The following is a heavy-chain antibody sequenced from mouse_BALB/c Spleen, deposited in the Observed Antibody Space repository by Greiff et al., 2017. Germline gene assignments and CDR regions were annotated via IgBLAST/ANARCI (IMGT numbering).Heavy chain of an antibody. CDR1: GFTFSDYY. CDR3: ARDQDGSSNYAMDY. CDR2: ISDGGSYT. V-gene: IGHV5-4*02. J-gene: IGHJ4*01. D-gene: IGHD1-1*01. Sequence: EVQRVESGGGLVKPGGSLKLSCAASGFTFSDYYMYWVRQTPEKRLEWVATISDGGSYTYYPDSVKGRFTISRDNAKNNLYLQMSSLKSEDTAMYYCARDQDGSSNYAMDYWGQGTSVTVSS.